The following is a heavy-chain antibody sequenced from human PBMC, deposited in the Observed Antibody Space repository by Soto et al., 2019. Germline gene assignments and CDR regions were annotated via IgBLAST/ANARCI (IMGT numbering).Heavy chain of an antibody. D-gene: IGHD5-18*01. CDR2: INAYNGNT. CDR1: GYTFTSYG. J-gene: IGHJ4*02. V-gene: IGHV1-18*01. Sequence: QVQLVQSGAEVKKPGASVKVSCKASGYTFTSYGISWVRQAPGQGLEWMGWINAYNGNTNYAQKHQGRXTXTXXTSTSTAYMELRSLRSDDTAVYYCARDVGYGLIDYWGQGTLVTVSS. CDR3: ARDVGYGLIDY.